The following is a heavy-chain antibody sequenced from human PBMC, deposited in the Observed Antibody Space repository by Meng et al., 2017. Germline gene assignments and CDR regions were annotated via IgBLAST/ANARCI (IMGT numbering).Heavy chain of an antibody. Sequence: VEPLQSGPEVKQSASSVKGSCTASGGNFSSYSIRRVLQAAAQGLEWMGGIIPIFGTANYAQEFQGRVTITADESTSTAYMELSRLRSEDTAVYYCAMILRNSYGDYKDYWGQGTLVTVSS. D-gene: IGHD4-17*01. CDR2: IIPIFGTA. V-gene: IGHV1-69*01. J-gene: IGHJ4*02. CDR3: AMILRNSYGDYKDY. CDR1: GGNFSSYS.